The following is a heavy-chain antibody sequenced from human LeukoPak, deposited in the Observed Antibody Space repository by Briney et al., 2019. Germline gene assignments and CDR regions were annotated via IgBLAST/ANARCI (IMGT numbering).Heavy chain of an antibody. CDR1: GFTFSVSA. D-gene: IGHD3-10*01. V-gene: IGHV3-73*01. Sequence: GGSLKLSCAPSGFTFSVSAMHSVRQASGKGLEWLGRIRSKANSYATAYAASVKGRFTISRDDSKNTAYLQMNSVKTEDTAVYYCTRQVMEFGYWFDPWGQGTLVTVSS. CDR3: TRQVMEFGYWFDP. J-gene: IGHJ5*02. CDR2: IRSKANSYAT.